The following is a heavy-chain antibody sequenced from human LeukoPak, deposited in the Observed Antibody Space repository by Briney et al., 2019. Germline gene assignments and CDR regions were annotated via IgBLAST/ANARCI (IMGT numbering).Heavy chain of an antibody. CDR2: INHSGST. CDR3: ARARYSSDY. V-gene: IGHV4-34*01. J-gene: IGHJ4*02. D-gene: IGHD6-13*01. CDR1: GGSFSGYY. Sequence: SETLSLTCAVYGGSFSGYYWSWIRQPPGKGLEWIGEINHSGSTNYNPSLKSRVTISVDTSKNQFSLKLSSVTAADTAVYYCARARYSSDYWGQGTLVTVSS.